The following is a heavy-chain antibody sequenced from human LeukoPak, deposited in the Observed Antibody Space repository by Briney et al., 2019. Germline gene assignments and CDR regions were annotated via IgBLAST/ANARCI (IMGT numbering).Heavy chain of an antibody. CDR3: AGVDAAMPDAFDI. J-gene: IGHJ3*02. D-gene: IGHD5-18*01. Sequence: SETLSLTCTVSGGSISTYYWSWIRQPPGKGLEWIGYVYYSGGTNYNPSLKSRVTMSVDTSKNQFSLKLRSVTAADTAVYYCAGVDAAMPDAFDIWGQGTTVTVSS. CDR1: GGSISTYY. CDR2: VYYSGGT. V-gene: IGHV4-59*01.